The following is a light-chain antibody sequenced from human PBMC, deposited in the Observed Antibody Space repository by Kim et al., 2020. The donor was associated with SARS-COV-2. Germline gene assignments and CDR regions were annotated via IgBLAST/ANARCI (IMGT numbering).Light chain of an antibody. V-gene: IGLV2-23*01. J-gene: IGLJ1*01. CDR3: CSYAGTSTYV. CDR2: EDT. Sequence: QSFTVSCTGSSSDVGSYDLVSWYQQHPGKAPKLIIYEDTKRPSGVSNRFSGSKSGNTASLTISGLQAEDEAEYHCCSYAGTSTYVFGTGTKVTV. CDR1: SSDVGSYDL.